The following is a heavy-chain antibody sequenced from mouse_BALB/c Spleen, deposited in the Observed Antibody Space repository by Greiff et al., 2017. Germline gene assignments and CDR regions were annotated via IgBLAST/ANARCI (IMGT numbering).Heavy chain of an antibody. V-gene: IGHV1-7*01. D-gene: IGHD2-4*01. CDR2: INPSTGYT. CDR3: ARYDYDVGYAMDY. Sequence: VQLQQSGAELAKPGASVKMSCKASGYTFTSYWMHWVKQRPGQGLEWIGYINPSTGYTEYNQKFKDKATLTADKSSSTAYMQLSSLTSEDSAVYYCARYDYDVGYAMDYWGQGTSVTVSS. CDR1: GYTFTSYW. J-gene: IGHJ4*01.